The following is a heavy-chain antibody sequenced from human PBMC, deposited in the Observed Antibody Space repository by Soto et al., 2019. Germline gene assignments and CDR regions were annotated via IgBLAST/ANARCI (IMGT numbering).Heavy chain of an antibody. V-gene: IGHV1-69*06. CDR2: IIPIFGTA. CDR3: ASRSQPRYCSSTSCRLDDY. CDR1: GGTFSSYA. D-gene: IGHD2-2*01. Sequence: AASVKVSCKASGGTFSSYAISWVRQAPGQGLEWMGGIIPIFGTANYAQKFQGRVTITADKSTSTAYMELSSLRSEDTAVYYCASRSQPRYCSSTSCRLDDYWGQGTLVTVPS. J-gene: IGHJ4*02.